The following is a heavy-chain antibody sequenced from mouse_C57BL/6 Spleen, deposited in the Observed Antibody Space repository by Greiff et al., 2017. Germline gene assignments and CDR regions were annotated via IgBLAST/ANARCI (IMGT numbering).Heavy chain of an antibody. J-gene: IGHJ3*01. V-gene: IGHV1-64*01. CDR2: IHPNSGST. Sequence: QVQLQQPGAELVKPGASVKLSCKASGYTFTSYWMHWVKQRPGQGLEWIGMIHPNSGSTNYNEKFKSKATLTVDKSSSTAYRQLSSLTSEDSAVYYCAIRATGTIFAYWGQGTLVTVSA. D-gene: IGHD4-1*01. CDR3: AIRATGTIFAY. CDR1: GYTFTSYW.